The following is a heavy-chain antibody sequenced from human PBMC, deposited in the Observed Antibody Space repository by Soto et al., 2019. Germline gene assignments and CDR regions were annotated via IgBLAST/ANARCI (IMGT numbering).Heavy chain of an antibody. CDR1: GGSISSYY. Sequence: PSETLSLTCTVSGGSISSYYWGWIRRPPGKGLEWIGSIYYSGSTYYNPSLKSRVTISEDTSKNQFSQKLSSVTAADTAVYYCARRWGYSFDYWGQGTLVTVSS. D-gene: IGHD7-27*01. J-gene: IGHJ4*02. V-gene: IGHV4-39*01. CDR3: ARRWGYSFDY. CDR2: IYYSGST.